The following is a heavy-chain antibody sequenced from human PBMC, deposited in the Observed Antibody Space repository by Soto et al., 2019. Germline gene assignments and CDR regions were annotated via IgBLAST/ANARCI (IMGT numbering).Heavy chain of an antibody. CDR3: ARRTYSSGWRHYFDY. CDR1: GYSFTGYW. CDR2: IDPDSNT. D-gene: IGHD6-19*01. J-gene: IGHJ4*02. V-gene: IGHV5-51*01. Sequence: PGESLKISCNGSGYSFTGYWIGWVRQMPGKGLEWMGIIDPDSNTRYSPSFQGQVTISADKSINTAYLQWSSLKAADTAMYYCARRTYSSGWRHYFDYWGQGTLVTVSS.